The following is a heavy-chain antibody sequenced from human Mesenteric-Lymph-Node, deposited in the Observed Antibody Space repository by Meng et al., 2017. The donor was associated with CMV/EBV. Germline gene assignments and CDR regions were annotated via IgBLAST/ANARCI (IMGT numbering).Heavy chain of an antibody. CDR2: IIPIFGTA. J-gene: IGHJ4*02. D-gene: IGHD3-10*01. Sequence: GTFSSYAISWVRQAPGQGLEWMGGIIPIFGTANYAQKFQGRVTITADESTSTAYMELSSLRSEDTAVYYCARDLLGGSGSYYTPWAYWGQGTLVTVSS. CDR1: GTFSSYA. V-gene: IGHV1-69*01. CDR3: ARDLLGGSGSYYTPWAY.